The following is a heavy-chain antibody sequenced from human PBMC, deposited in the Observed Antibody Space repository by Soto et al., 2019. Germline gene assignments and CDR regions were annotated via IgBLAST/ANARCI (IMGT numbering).Heavy chain of an antibody. CDR2: ISGSGDST. CDR3: ARRGSGSYYDY. J-gene: IGHJ4*02. CDR1: GFTFSSYA. Sequence: EVQLLESGGGLVQPGGSLRLSCAASGFTFSSYAMRWVRQAPGKGLEWVSAISGSGDSTYYADSVKGRFTISRDNYKNTLYRQMNSLRAGDTAVYYCARRGSGSYYDYWGQGTLVTVSS. V-gene: IGHV3-23*01. D-gene: IGHD1-26*01.